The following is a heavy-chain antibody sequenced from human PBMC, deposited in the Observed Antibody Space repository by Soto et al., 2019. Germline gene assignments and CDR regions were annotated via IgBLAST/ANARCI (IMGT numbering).Heavy chain of an antibody. Sequence: SLRLSCAASGFTVANYAMHWVRQAPGEGMEWVSGISWNSNTIAYAYSVKVRFTISIDNSKNSLYLQMNSLRAEDTAFYYCAKDTGSXWGQGTLVTVSX. V-gene: IGHV3-9*01. J-gene: IGHJ4*01. CDR3: AKDTGSX. D-gene: IGHD6-25*01. CDR1: GFTVANYA. CDR2: ISWNSNTI.